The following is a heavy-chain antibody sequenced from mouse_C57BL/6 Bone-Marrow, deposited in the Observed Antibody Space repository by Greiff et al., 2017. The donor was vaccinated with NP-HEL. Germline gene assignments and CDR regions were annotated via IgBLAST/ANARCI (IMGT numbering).Heavy chain of an antibody. J-gene: IGHJ4*01. V-gene: IGHV1-12*01. CDR2: IYPGNGDT. CDR3: ARWGLGYGSSRGCYAMDY. D-gene: IGHD1-1*01. CDR1: GYTFTSYN. Sequence: QVQLQQSGAELVRPGASVKMSCKASGYTFTSYNMHWVKQTPRQGLEWIGAIYPGNGDTSYNQKFKGKATLTVDKSSSTAYMQLSSLTSENSAVYFCARWGLGYGSSRGCYAMDYWGQGTSVTVSS.